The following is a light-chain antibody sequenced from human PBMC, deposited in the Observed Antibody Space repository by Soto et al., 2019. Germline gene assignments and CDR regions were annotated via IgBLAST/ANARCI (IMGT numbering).Light chain of an antibody. Sequence: DIPMTQSPSSLSASVGDRVTLTCRAGQGISTYLNWYQQRSGKAPKLLIYAASSLESGVPSRFSGSGSGTDFTLTISSLQPEDSATYYCQQSHKIPSTFGQGTKVEI. CDR2: AAS. CDR3: QQSHKIPST. J-gene: IGKJ1*01. CDR1: QGISTY. V-gene: IGKV1-39*01.